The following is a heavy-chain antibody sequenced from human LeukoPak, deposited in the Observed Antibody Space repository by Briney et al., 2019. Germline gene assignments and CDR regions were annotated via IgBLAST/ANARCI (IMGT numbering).Heavy chain of an antibody. CDR1: GGSISSSSYY. CDR3: ARGLSVEMATINLYYFDY. CDR2: INHSGST. J-gene: IGHJ4*02. Sequence: PSETLSLTCTVSGGSISSSSYYWSWIRQPPGKGLEWIGEINHSGSTNYNPSLKSRVTISVDTSKNQFSLKLSSVTAADTAVYYCARGLSVEMATINLYYFDYWGQGTLVTVSS. D-gene: IGHD5-12*01. V-gene: IGHV4-39*07.